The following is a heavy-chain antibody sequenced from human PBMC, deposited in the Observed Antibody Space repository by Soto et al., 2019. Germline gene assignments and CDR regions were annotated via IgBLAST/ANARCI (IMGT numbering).Heavy chain of an antibody. J-gene: IGHJ5*02. Sequence: SETLSLTCTVSGGSISSGGYYWSWIRQHPGKGLEWIGYIYYSGSTYYNPSLKSRVTISVDTSKNQFSLKLSSVTAADTAVYYCARVTHHRYYGSGSLNWFDPWGQGTLVTVSS. CDR3: ARVTHHRYYGSGSLNWFDP. D-gene: IGHD3-10*01. CDR2: IYYSGST. V-gene: IGHV4-31*03. CDR1: GGSISSGGYY.